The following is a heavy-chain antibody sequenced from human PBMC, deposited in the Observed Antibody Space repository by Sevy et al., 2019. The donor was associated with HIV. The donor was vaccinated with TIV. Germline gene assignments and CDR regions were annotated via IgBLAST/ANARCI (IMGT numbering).Heavy chain of an antibody. CDR2: IYYSGST. D-gene: IGHD2-2*01. J-gene: IGHJ5*02. CDR1: GGSISSGGYY. CDR3: ARYRCSSTSCYYGWFDP. V-gene: IGHV4-31*03. Sequence: SETLSLTCTVSGGSISSGGYYWSWIRQHPGKGLEWIGYIYYSGSTYYNPSLKSRVTISVDTSKNQFSLKLSSVTAADTAVYYCARYRCSSTSCYYGWFDPCGQGTLVTVSS.